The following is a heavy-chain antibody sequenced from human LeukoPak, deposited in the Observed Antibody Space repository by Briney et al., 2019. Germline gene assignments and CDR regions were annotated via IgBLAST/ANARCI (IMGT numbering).Heavy chain of an antibody. J-gene: IGHJ4*02. CDR1: GFTFSAHW. V-gene: IGHV3-7*01. D-gene: IGHD2-2*01. Sequence: GGSLRLSCAASGFTFSAHWMSWVRQAPGKGLEWVANIKVDGSDKNYVDSVKGRFTISRDNTKNSLYLQMNSLRAEDTAVYYCARGGSVYCSSTSCYLFDYWGQGTLVTVSS. CDR3: ARGGSVYCSSTSCYLFDY. CDR2: IKVDGSDK.